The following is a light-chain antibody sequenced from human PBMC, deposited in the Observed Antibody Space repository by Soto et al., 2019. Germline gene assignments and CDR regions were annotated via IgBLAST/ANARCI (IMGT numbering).Light chain of an antibody. Sequence: QSVLTQPASVSGSPGQSITISCTGTSSDVGVYNYVSWYKQHPGKAPKLMIYEVSNRPSGVSNRFSGSKSGNTASLTISGLQAEDEADYYCSSYTGSSTLDVFGTGTKVTVL. CDR3: SSYTGSSTLDV. CDR1: SSDVGVYNY. CDR2: EVS. J-gene: IGLJ1*01. V-gene: IGLV2-14*01.